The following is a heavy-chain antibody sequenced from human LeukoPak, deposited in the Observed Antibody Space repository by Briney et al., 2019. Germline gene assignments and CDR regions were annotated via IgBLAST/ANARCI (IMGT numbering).Heavy chain of an antibody. D-gene: IGHD1-26*01. CDR2: INPNSGGT. J-gene: IGHJ3*02. Sequence: ASVKVSCKASGYTFTGYYMHWVRQAPGQGLEWMGWINPNSGGTNYAQKFQGRVTMTRDTSISTAYMELSRLRSDDTAVYYCARVPMWEPGAFDIWGQGTMVTVSS. V-gene: IGHV1-2*02. CDR1: GYTFTGYY. CDR3: ARVPMWEPGAFDI.